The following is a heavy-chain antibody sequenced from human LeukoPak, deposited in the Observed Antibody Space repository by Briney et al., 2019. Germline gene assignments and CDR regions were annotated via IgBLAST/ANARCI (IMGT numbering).Heavy chain of an antibody. J-gene: IGHJ5*02. CDR1: GFTFSSYS. D-gene: IGHD2-2*01. CDR3: ARSPIVPAARNPPGSLRFDP. CDR2: IYYSGST. V-gene: IGHV4-34*01. Sequence: PGGSLRLSCAASGFTFSSYSMNWVRQAPGKGLEWIGSIYYSGSTDYNPSLRSRVTISVDTSKNQFSLKLSSVTAADTAVYYCARSPIVPAARNPPGSLRFDPWGQGTLVTVSS.